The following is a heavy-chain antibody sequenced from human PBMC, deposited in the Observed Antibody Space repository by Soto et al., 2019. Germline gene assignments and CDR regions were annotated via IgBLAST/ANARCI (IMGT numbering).Heavy chain of an antibody. CDR2: IYYSGST. CDR1: GGSISSYY. CDR3: AREAAAGRYFDY. V-gene: IGHV4-59*01. J-gene: IGHJ4*02. Sequence: QVQLQESGPGLVKPSETLSLTCTVSGGSISSYYWSWIRQPPGKGLEWIGYIYYSGSTNYNPSLKRRVTISVDTSKNQFSLKLSSVTAADTAVYYCAREAAAGRYFDYWGQGTLVTVSS. D-gene: IGHD6-13*01.